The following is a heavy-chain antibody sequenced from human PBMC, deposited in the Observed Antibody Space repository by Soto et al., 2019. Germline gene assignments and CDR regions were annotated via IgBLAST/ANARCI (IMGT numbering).Heavy chain of an antibody. J-gene: IGHJ4*02. D-gene: IGHD6-19*01. CDR1: GFSRSSNGEG. CDR2: IYWDDDK. CDR3: AHRSPLSFLSGWYGDYFDT. V-gene: IGHV2-5*02. Sequence: QITFKESGPTLVKPTQTLTLTCTFSGFSRSSNGEGVCWIRQAPGKAPECLAGIYWDDDKRYSPSLKTRRAITNDTAKNQVVLTMTHIHPADTATYFCAHRSPLSFLSGWYGDYFDTWGQGTQVTVSS.